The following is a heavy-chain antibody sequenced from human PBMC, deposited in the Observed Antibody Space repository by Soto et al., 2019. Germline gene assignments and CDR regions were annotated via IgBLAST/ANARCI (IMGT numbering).Heavy chain of an antibody. CDR3: ARDGGRYSTVDY. CDR1: GYTFTNHD. J-gene: IGHJ4*02. V-gene: IGHV1-8*01. Sequence: QVQLVQSGAEVKKPGASVKVSCKTSGYTFTNHDIYWLRQATGQGLEWMGWMNPNSGNTGYAQKFQDRVTMTRKTSISTADMELSSLRSDDTAVYYCARDGGRYSTVDYWGQGTLVTVSS. D-gene: IGHD2-8*02. CDR2: MNPNSGNT.